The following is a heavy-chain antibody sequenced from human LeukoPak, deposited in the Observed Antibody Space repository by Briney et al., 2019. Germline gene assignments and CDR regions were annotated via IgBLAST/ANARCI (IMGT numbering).Heavy chain of an antibody. V-gene: IGHV1-2*02. CDR3: ARSGIKMVRGVIIKSPYHMDV. CDR1: GYTFTGYY. CDR2: INPNSGGT. Sequence: GASVKVSCKASGYTFTGYYMHWVRQAPGQGLEWMGWINPNSGGTNYAQKFQGRVTMTRDTSISTAYMELSRLRSDDTAVYYCARSGIKMVRGVIIKSPYHMDVWGKGTTVTVSS. J-gene: IGHJ6*03. D-gene: IGHD3-10*01.